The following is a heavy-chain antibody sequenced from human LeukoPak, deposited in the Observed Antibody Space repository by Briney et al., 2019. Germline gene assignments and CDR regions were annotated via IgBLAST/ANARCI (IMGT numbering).Heavy chain of an antibody. CDR2: ISGSGSST. J-gene: IGHJ4*02. Sequence: HPGGSLRLSCAASGFTFSSYTMNWVRQAPGKGLEWVSAISGSGSSTYYADIVKGRFTISRDKSKNTLYLQMNSLRAEDTAIYYCAKLGGFDDNWGQGTLVTVSS. CDR1: GFTFSSYT. D-gene: IGHD5-12*01. CDR3: AKLGGFDDN. V-gene: IGHV3-23*01.